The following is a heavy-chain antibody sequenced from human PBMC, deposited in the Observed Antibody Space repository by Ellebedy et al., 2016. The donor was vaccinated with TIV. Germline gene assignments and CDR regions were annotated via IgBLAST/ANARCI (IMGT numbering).Heavy chain of an antibody. CDR3: ARDPGYYYYGMDV. Sequence: FTFSRDNAKNSLYLQMNSLRAEDTAVYYCARDPGYYYYGMDVWGQGTTVTVSS. J-gene: IGHJ6*02. V-gene: IGHV3-11*06.